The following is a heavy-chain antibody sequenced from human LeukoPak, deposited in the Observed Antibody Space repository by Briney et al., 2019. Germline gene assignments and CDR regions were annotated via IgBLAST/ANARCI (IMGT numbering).Heavy chain of an antibody. CDR2: VSGSGGST. J-gene: IGHJ4*02. CDR1: GFTFSSYW. CDR3: AKDRPLYYYDSSGYYWDY. V-gene: IGHV3-23*01. Sequence: GGSLRLSCAASGFTFSSYWMHWVRQAPGKGLVWVSAVSGSGGSTYYADSVKGRFTISGDNSKNTLYLQMNSLRAEDTAVYYCAKDRPLYYYDSSGYYWDYWGQGTLVTVSS. D-gene: IGHD3-22*01.